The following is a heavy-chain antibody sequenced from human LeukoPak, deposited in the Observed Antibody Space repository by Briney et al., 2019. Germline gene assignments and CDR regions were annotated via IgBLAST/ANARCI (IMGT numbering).Heavy chain of an antibody. CDR1: GYTFTGYY. CDR2: LNPSGGSS. V-gene: IGHV1-46*01. J-gene: IGHJ6*02. CDR3: ASVYKHGMDV. Sequence: ASVKVSFKASGYTFTGYYMHWVRQAPGQGLEWMAILNPSGGSSNYAQKFQGRATLTRATSTGTVYMELSSLRSEDTAVYYCASVYKHGMDVWGQGTTVIVSS. D-gene: IGHD5-24*01.